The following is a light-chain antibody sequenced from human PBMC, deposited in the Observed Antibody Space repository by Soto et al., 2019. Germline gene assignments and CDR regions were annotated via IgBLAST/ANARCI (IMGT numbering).Light chain of an antibody. Sequence: DIQMTQSPSSLSASLGDRVTITCQASQSISSYLNWYQQKPGKAPKLLIYAASSLQSGVPSRFSGSGSGADFTLTISALQPEDFAAYHCQQANSLPLTSGGGT. J-gene: IGKJ4*01. V-gene: IGKV1-39*01. CDR2: AAS. CDR1: QSISSY. CDR3: QQANSLPLT.